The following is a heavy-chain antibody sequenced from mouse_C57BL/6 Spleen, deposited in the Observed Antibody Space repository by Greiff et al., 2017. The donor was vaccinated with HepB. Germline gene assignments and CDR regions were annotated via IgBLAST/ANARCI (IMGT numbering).Heavy chain of an antibody. Sequence: QVQLQQPGAELVMPGASVKLSCKASGYTFTSYWMHWVKQRPGQGLEWIGEIDPSDSYTNYNQKFKGKSTLTVDKSSSTAYMQLSSLTSEDSAVYYCARSGIYYYGSSHWYFDVWGTGTTVTVSS. D-gene: IGHD1-1*01. CDR1: GYTFTSYW. J-gene: IGHJ1*03. CDR3: ARSGIYYYGSSHWYFDV. CDR2: IDPSDSYT. V-gene: IGHV1-69*01.